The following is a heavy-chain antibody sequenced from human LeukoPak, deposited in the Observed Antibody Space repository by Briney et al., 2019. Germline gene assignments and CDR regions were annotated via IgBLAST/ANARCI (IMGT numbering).Heavy chain of an antibody. CDR2: IWHDGSHK. Sequence: PGTSLRLSCAASGFAPNTYAMHWVRQAPGKGLEWVTLIWHDGSHKFYIDSVRGRFTISRENSKNTVYLQMNGLRAEDTAVYYCAREIFGSGSYPDLWGQGTLVTVSS. V-gene: IGHV3-33*01. D-gene: IGHD3-10*01. CDR1: GFAPNTYA. CDR3: AREIFGSGSYPDL. J-gene: IGHJ4*02.